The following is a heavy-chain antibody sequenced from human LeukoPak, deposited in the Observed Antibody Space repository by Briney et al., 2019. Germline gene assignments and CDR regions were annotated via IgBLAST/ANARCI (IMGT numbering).Heavy chain of an antibody. CDR3: ASSFPYCTSGTCTL. CDR2: IRPDGGAS. Sequence: GGSLRLSCAASGLTFGIYWMTWVRQAPGKGLEWVATIRPDGGASTYVDSVEGRFTISRDNAANSLYLQMNSLGAEDSGIYYCASSFPYCTSGTCTLGGQGTLVTVSS. D-gene: IGHD2-15*01. J-gene: IGHJ4*02. CDR1: GLTFGIYW. V-gene: IGHV3-7*01.